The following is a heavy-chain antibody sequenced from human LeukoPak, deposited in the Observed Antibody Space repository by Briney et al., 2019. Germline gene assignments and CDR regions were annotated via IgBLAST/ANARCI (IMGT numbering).Heavy chain of an antibody. D-gene: IGHD5-12*01. V-gene: IGHV3-73*01. CDR3: SSSGGATISRY. J-gene: IGHJ4*02. Sequence: AGGPVRLSCAASGFTFSDSAIHGVREASGKGLEWVGRIRSKGYNYATENAASVEGRFTISRDDSKNTAYLQMNSLKTKDTAVYYCSSSGGATISRYWGQGTLVTVSS. CDR2: IRSKGYNYAT. CDR1: GFTFSDSA.